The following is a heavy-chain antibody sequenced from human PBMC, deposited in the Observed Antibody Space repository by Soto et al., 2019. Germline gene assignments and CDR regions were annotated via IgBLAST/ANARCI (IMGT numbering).Heavy chain of an antibody. J-gene: IGHJ5*02. CDR1: GYTFTSDD. V-gene: IGHV1-8*01. D-gene: IGHD6-13*01. CDR2: MNPYSGDT. Sequence: QVQLVQSGAEVKKPGASVKVSCKASGYTFTSDDINWVRQATGQGLEWMGWMNPYSGDTGYAQQFQGRVTMTRDTSISTAYMERSSLSSEDTAVYYCARGVAAAGTDWFDPWGQGTLVTVSS. CDR3: ARGVAAAGTDWFDP.